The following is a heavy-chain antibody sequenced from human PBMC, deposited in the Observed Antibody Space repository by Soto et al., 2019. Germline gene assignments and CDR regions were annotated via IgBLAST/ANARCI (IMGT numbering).Heavy chain of an antibody. J-gene: IGHJ5*02. CDR1: GGSISSGGYY. V-gene: IGHV4-31*03. CDR2: IYYSGST. D-gene: IGHD2-15*01. Sequence: QVQLQESGPGLVKPSQTLSLTCTVSGGSISSGGYYWSWIRQHPGKGLEWIGYIYYSGSTYYNPSLKSRFTISVGPSKNQFSLKLSSVTAADTAVYYCARVRSCSGGSCYPRFDPWGQGTLVTVSS. CDR3: ARVRSCSGGSCYPRFDP.